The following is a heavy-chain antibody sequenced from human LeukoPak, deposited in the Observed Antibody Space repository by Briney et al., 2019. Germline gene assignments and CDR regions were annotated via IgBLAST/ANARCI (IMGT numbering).Heavy chain of an antibody. CDR2: VSYDGSKK. J-gene: IGHJ4*02. CDR3: VRGDETVYFDY. D-gene: IGHD1-1*01. Sequence: ERSLRLSCAASGFTFSSNAMHWVRQAPGKGLEWVADVSYDGSKKYYADSVKGRFTISRDNSKNTLYLQMNSLRAEDTAVYYCVRGDETVYFDYWGQGTRVTVSS. V-gene: IGHV3-30*01. CDR1: GFTFSSNA.